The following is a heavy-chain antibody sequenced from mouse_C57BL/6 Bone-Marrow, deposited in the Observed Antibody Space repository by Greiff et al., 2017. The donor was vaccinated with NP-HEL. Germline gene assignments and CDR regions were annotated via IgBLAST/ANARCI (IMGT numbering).Heavy chain of an antibody. V-gene: IGHV1-19*01. CDR3: AREAQAIDY. CDR2: INPYNGGT. CDR1: GYTFTDYY. D-gene: IGHD3-2*02. J-gene: IGHJ2*01. Sequence: SGPVLVKPGASVKMSCKASGYTFTDYYLNWVKQSHGKSLEWIGVINPYNGGTSYNQKFKGKATLTVDKSSSTAYMELNSLTSEDSAVYYCAREAQAIDYWGQGTTLTVSS.